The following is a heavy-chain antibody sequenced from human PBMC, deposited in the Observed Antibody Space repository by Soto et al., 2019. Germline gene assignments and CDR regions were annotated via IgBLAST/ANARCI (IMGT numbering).Heavy chain of an antibody. Sequence: ASVKVSCKASGYTFNTYGVSWVRQAPGQGLEWMGRISAYNGDTNYAQKLQGRLTMTTDTSTRTAYMELRSLRSDDTAVYYCASHPVSGSLHFDSWGQGTLVTAPQ. CDR1: GYTFNTYG. CDR3: ASHPVSGSLHFDS. D-gene: IGHD1-26*01. V-gene: IGHV1-18*04. J-gene: IGHJ4*02. CDR2: ISAYNGDT.